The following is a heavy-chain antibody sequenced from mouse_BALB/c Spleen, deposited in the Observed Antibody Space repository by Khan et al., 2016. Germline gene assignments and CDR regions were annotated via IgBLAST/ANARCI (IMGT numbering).Heavy chain of an antibody. CDR3: ARDGKRPFAY. V-gene: IGHV9-3-1*01. CDR2: INTYTGEP. Sequence: QVQLQQSGPELKKPGETVKISCKASGYTFTNYGMNWVKQAPGKGLKWMAWINTYTGEPTYADDFKGRFAFSLETSASTAYLQINNLKNEDTATYFCARDGKRPFAYWGQGTLVTVSA. CDR1: GYTFTNYG. J-gene: IGHJ3*01. D-gene: IGHD1-1*01.